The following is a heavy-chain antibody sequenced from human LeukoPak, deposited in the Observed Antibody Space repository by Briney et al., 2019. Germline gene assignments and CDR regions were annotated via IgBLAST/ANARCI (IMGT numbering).Heavy chain of an antibody. J-gene: IGHJ5*02. Sequence: PGGALRLFCAASGFSFNTYWMDWVGQVPGRGRVGVSHIKSDGRSATYADSVRGRFTISRDNAENTLYLQMNRLRAEDTAVYYCVRVPYSGSYYKYWFDLWDQGTLVTVSS. D-gene: IGHD3-10*01. CDR3: VRVPYSGSYYKYWFDL. CDR1: GFSFNTYW. V-gene: IGHV3-74*01. CDR2: IKSDGRSA.